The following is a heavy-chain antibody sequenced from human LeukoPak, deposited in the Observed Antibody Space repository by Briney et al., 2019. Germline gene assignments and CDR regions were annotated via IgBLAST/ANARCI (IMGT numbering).Heavy chain of an antibody. CDR1: GFTFSSYA. V-gene: IGHV3-30-3*01. CDR3: ARVPPGHTYSSSWADAFDI. D-gene: IGHD6-13*01. J-gene: IGHJ3*02. Sequence: PGRSLRLSCAASGFTFSSYAMHWVRQAPGKGLEWVAVISYDGSNKYYADSVKGRFTISGDNSKNTLYLQMNSLRAEDTAVYYCARVPPGHTYSSSWADAFDIWGQGTMVTVSS. CDR2: ISYDGSNK.